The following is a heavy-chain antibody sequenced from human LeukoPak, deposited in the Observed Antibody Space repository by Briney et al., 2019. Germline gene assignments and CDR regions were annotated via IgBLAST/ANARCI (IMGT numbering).Heavy chain of an antibody. CDR2: IYRGGST. CDR1: GFTVSSIY. V-gene: IGHV3-53*01. CDR3: ARWRGSSGYFGSFDY. D-gene: IGHD3-22*01. Sequence: GGSLRLSCAASGFTVSSIYMSWVRQAPGKGLEWVSIIYRGGSTYYADSVKGRFAVSRDNSKNTLYLQMNSLRADDTAVYYCARWRGSSGYFGSFDYWGQGTLVTVSS. J-gene: IGHJ4*02.